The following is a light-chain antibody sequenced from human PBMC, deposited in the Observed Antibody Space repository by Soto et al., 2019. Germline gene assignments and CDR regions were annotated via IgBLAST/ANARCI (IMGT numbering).Light chain of an antibody. CDR1: SSDVGAYNY. J-gene: IGLJ1*01. CDR3: TSYTNSSTLGV. Sequence: QPGLTQPASVSGSPAQSFHMHCAGTSSDVGAYNYVSWYQQHPGKAPKLIIYEVSKRPSGVPDRFSGSKSGDTASLTISGLQAEDEAAYYSTSYTNSSTLGVFGTGTKVTGL. V-gene: IGLV2-14*01. CDR2: EVS.